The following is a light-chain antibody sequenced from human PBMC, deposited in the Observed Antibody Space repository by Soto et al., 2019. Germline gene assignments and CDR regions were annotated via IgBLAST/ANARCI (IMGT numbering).Light chain of an antibody. V-gene: IGKV3-20*01. CDR2: GAS. CDR1: QSVSSIY. CDR3: QQVYVYPST. Sequence: EIVLTQSPATLSLSPGERATLSCRASQSVSSIYLAWYQQKPGQAPRLLIYGASSRATGIPDRFSGSGSGTDFTLTISRMEPEDFATYYCQQVYVYPSTFGGGTKVDIK. J-gene: IGKJ4*01.